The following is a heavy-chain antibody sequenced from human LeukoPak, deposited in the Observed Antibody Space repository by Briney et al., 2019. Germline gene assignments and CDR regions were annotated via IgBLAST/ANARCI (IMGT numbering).Heavy chain of an antibody. CDR2: FDPEDGET. CDR3: ATDRMTTVTTNFDY. D-gene: IGHD4-11*01. Sequence: GASVKVSCKVSRYTLTELSMHWVRQAPGKGLEWMGGFDPEDGETIYAQKFQGRVTMTEDTSTDTAYMELSSLRSEDTAVYYCATDRMTTVTTNFDYWGQGTLVTVSS. CDR1: RYTLTELS. V-gene: IGHV1-24*01. J-gene: IGHJ4*02.